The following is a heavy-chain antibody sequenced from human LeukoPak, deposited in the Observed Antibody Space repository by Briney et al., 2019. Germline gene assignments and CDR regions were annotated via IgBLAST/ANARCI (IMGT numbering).Heavy chain of an antibody. CDR1: GFTFRSYA. CDR3: VREMATITYAFDI. D-gene: IGHD5-24*01. V-gene: IGHV3-23*01. CDR2: ISESGGTR. J-gene: IGHJ3*02. Sequence: PGGSLRLSCEASGFTFRSYALSWVRQAPGKGLEWVSAISESGGTRNYVDSVKGRFTISRDNSKSTLYLQMSSLRAEDTAVYYCVREMATITYAFDIWGQGTMVTVSS.